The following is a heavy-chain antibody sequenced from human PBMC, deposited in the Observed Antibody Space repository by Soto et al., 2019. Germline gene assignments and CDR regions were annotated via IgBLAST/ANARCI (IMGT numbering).Heavy chain of an antibody. CDR1: GYSFSSYG. Sequence: QVHLVQSGPEVKKPGASMKVSCKASGYSFSSYGITWVRQAPGQGLEWMGWINPSTNETNYAQRFQGRVTVTTDTSTTTAYIELRNLKYDDTAVYYCARDVFPRFDPWGPGTLVTVAS. J-gene: IGHJ5*02. D-gene: IGHD3-10*02. CDR2: INPSTNET. CDR3: ARDVFPRFDP. V-gene: IGHV1-18*01.